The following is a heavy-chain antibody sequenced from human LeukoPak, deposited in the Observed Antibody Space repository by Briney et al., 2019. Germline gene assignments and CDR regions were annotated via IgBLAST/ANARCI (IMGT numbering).Heavy chain of an antibody. J-gene: IGHJ1*01. CDR1: GFTFSSYG. V-gene: IGHV3-30*18. CDR3: AKDLGRYGDYFAEYFQH. CDR2: ISYDGSNK. D-gene: IGHD4-17*01. Sequence: AGGSLRLSFAASGFTFSSYGMHWVRQAPGKGLEWVAVISYDGSNKYYADSVKGRFTISRDNSKNTLYLQMNSLRAEDTAVYYCAKDLGRYGDYFAEYFQHWGQGTLVTVSS.